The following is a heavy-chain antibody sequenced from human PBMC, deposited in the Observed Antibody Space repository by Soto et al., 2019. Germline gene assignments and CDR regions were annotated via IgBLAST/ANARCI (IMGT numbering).Heavy chain of an antibody. CDR1: GFTVSSNY. CDR3: AFRGYSYGYYFDY. J-gene: IGHJ4*02. CDR2: IYSGGST. D-gene: IGHD5-18*01. V-gene: IGHV3-53*01. Sequence: EVQLLESGGGLVQPGGSLRLSCAASGFTVSSNYMSWVRQAPGKGLEWVSVIYSGGSTYYADSVKGRFTISRDNSKNTLYLQMNSLRAEDTAVYYCAFRGYSYGYYFDYWGQGTLVTVSS.